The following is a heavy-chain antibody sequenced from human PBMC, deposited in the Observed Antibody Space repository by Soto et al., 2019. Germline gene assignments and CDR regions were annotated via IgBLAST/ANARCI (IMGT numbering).Heavy chain of an antibody. Sequence: GGSLRLSCAASEFAFSSYAMSWVRQAPGKGLEWVSAITISGTTYYADSVKGRFTISRDNSKSTLYLQMDSLRAEDTALYYCAKVTTSAWFTFDYWGQGTLVTVSS. CDR1: EFAFSSYA. V-gene: IGHV3-23*01. CDR2: ITISGTT. CDR3: AKVTTSAWFTFDY. J-gene: IGHJ4*02. D-gene: IGHD2-2*01.